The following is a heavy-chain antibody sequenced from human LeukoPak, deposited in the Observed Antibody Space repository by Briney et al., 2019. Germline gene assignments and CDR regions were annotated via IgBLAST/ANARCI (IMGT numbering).Heavy chain of an antibody. CDR1: GYTFTSYY. Sequence: ASVKVSCKASGYTFTSYYMHWVRQAPGQGLEWMGIINPSGGTTSYAQKFQGRVTMTRDTSTSTVYKELSSLRSEDTAVYYCARGWVDTAMVLVGDAFDIWGQGTMVTVSS. CDR3: ARGWVDTAMVLVGDAFDI. J-gene: IGHJ3*02. CDR2: INPSGGTT. D-gene: IGHD5-18*01. V-gene: IGHV1-46*01.